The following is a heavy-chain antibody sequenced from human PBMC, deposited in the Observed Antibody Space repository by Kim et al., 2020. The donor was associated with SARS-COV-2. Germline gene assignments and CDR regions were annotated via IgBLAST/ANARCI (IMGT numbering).Heavy chain of an antibody. D-gene: IGHD6-6*01. J-gene: IGHJ4*02. V-gene: IGHV5-51*01. Sequence: GESLKISCKGFGYSFINYWIGWVRQMPGKGLEWVGIIYPEDSDTRYGPSFRGQVTISADKSLNTAYRQWTRLKASDSAMYYCVRRAGSYSTSSVDYWGQGTLVTVSS. CDR3: VRRAGSYSTSSVDY. CDR1: GYSFINYW. CDR2: IYPEDSDT.